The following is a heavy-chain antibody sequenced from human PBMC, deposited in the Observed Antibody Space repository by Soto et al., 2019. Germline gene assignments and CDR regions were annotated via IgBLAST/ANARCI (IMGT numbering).Heavy chain of an antibody. CDR2: IDPSDSYT. V-gene: IGHV5-10-1*01. D-gene: IGHD5-18*01. CDR1: GYSLSSYR. CDR3: ARPSSSYGHNYDF. J-gene: IGHJ4*02. Sequence: PGEPLKIYCKASGYSLSSYRVNWARQMPGKGLEWMGKIDPSDSYTNYSPSFQGHVSISADKSISTAYLQWSSLKASDTAMYYCARPSSSYGHNYDFWGQGTVVTGSS.